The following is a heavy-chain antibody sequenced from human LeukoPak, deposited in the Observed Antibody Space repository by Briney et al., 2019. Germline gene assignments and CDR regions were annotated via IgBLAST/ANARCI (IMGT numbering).Heavy chain of an antibody. D-gene: IGHD3-22*01. Sequence: SGTLSLTCTVSGGSISSGGYYWSWIRQHPGNGLEWIGYIYYSVSTYYNPSLKSRVTISVDTSKNQFSLNLSSVTAADTAVYYCARYKPEYYYDSSGYYLDYWGQGTLVTVSS. J-gene: IGHJ4*02. V-gene: IGHV4-31*03. CDR1: GGSISSGGYY. CDR2: IYYSVST. CDR3: ARYKPEYYYDSSGYYLDY.